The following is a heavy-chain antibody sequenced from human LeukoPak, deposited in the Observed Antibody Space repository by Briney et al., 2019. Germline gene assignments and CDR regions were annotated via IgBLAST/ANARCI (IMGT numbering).Heavy chain of an antibody. CDR2: IYYTGST. CDR3: AREWTTWGAFDI. J-gene: IGHJ3*02. CDR1: GGSISSRTYY. V-gene: IGHV4-39*07. D-gene: IGHD2/OR15-2a*01. Sequence: KPSETLSLTCTVSGGSISSRTYYWGWIRQPPGKGLEWIVSIYYTGSTFYNPSLKSRVTISVDTSKNQFSMKLSSVTAADAAVYFCAREWTTWGAFDIWGQGTMVTVSS.